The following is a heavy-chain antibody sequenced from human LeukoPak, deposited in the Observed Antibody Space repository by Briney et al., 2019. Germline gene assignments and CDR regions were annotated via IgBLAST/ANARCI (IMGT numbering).Heavy chain of an antibody. CDR3: ASWVPDRGFDY. J-gene: IGHJ4*02. D-gene: IGHD3-10*01. CDR1: GFTFSSYV. V-gene: IGHV3-23*01. CDR2: ISGSGGST. Sequence: GGSLRLSCAVTGFTFSSYVMSWVRQAPGKGLEWVSSISGSGGSTYYADSVKGRFTISGDNSKKTLYLQMNSLRADDTAVYYCASWVPDRGFDYWGQGTLVTVSS.